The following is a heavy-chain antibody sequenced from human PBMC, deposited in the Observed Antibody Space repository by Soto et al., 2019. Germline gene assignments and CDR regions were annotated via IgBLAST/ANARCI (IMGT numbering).Heavy chain of an antibody. Sequence: GGSLRLSCAASGFSFSNYAMTWVRQAPGKGLEWVSAISGGGSNTFYADSVKGRFTISRDNSKNTLYLQMNSLRAEDTAVYYCARSGYSYGPFDYWGQGTLVTVSS. D-gene: IGHD5-18*01. J-gene: IGHJ4*02. V-gene: IGHV3-23*01. CDR3: ARSGYSYGPFDY. CDR1: GFSFSNYA. CDR2: ISGGGSNT.